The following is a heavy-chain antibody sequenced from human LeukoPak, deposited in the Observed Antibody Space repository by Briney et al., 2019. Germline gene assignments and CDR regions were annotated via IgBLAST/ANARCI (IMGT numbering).Heavy chain of an antibody. CDR2: IYYSGST. Sequence: SETLSLTCTVSGGSISSSRYYWGWIRQPPGKGLEWIGSIYYSGSTYYNPSLQSRVTISIDTSKNQFSLKLSSVIAADTAVYYCASILLYSGSSGIDYWGQGILVTVSS. J-gene: IGHJ4*02. V-gene: IGHV4-39*01. CDR3: ASILLYSGSSGIDY. D-gene: IGHD6-6*01. CDR1: GGSISSSRYY.